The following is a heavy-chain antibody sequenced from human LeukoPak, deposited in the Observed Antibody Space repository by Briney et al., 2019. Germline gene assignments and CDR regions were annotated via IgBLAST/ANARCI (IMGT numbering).Heavy chain of an antibody. V-gene: IGHV3-23*01. CDR1: GVTLSSYA. D-gene: IGHD6-19*01. CDR3: AKALFAVAGNFDY. J-gene: IGHJ4*02. Sequence: GGSLRLSCAASGVTLSSYAMSWARQAPGKGLEWVSGISSSGSGGNTYYADSVKGRFTISRDSSKNTLYLQMNSLRAEDTAVYYCAKALFAVAGNFDYWGQGTLVTVSS. CDR2: ISSSGSGGNT.